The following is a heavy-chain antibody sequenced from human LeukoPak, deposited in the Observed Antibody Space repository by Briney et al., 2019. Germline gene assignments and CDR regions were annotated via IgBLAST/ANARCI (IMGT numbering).Heavy chain of an antibody. D-gene: IGHD6-13*01. V-gene: IGHV1-18*01. CDR3: AREDIAAAGHFQH. Sequence: GASVKVSCKASGYTFTSYGISWVRQAPGQGLEWMGWISAYNGNTNYAQKLQGRVTMTTDTSTSTAYIELRSLRSDDTAVYYCAREDIAAAGHFQHWGQGTLVTVSS. CDR2: ISAYNGNT. J-gene: IGHJ1*01. CDR1: GYTFTSYG.